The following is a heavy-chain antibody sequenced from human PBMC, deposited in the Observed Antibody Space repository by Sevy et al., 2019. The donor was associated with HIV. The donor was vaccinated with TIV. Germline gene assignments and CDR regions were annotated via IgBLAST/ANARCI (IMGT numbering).Heavy chain of an antibody. D-gene: IGHD2-21*01. V-gene: IGHV1-69*13. CDR2: IIPIFGTA. CDR1: GGTFSSYA. Sequence: ASVKVSCKASGGTFSSYAISWVRQAPGQGLEWMGGIIPIFGTANYAQKFQGRVTITADESTSTAYMELSSLRSEDTAVYYCASSRSPGEHIISSWFDPWGQGTLVTVSS. CDR3: ASSRSPGEHIISSWFDP. J-gene: IGHJ5*02.